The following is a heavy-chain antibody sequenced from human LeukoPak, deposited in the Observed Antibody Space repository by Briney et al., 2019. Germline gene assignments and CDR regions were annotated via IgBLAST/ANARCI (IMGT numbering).Heavy chain of an antibody. V-gene: IGHV1-2*04. D-gene: IGHD6-13*01. CDR3: ARGGIYSSSWYGFTDAFDI. CDR1: GYTFISYA. CDR2: INPNSGGT. J-gene: IGHJ3*02. Sequence: ASVKVSCKASGYTFISYAIHWVRQAPGQRLEWMGWINPNSGGTNYAQKFQGWVTMTRDTSISTAYMELSRLRSDDTAVYYCARGGIYSSSWYGFTDAFDIWGQGTMVTVSS.